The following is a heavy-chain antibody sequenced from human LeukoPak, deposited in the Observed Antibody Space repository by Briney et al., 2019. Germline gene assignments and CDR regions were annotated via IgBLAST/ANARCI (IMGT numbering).Heavy chain of an antibody. V-gene: IGHV1-69*06. Sequence: ASVKVSCKASGGTFSSYAISWVRQAPGQGLEWMGGIIPIFGTANYAHKFQGRVTITADKSTSTAYMELSSLRSEDTAVYYCARDKNYDILTGPMGYYYYGMDVWGKGTTVTVSS. CDR2: IIPIFGTA. CDR3: ARDKNYDILTGPMGYYYYGMDV. D-gene: IGHD3-9*01. J-gene: IGHJ6*04. CDR1: GGTFSSYA.